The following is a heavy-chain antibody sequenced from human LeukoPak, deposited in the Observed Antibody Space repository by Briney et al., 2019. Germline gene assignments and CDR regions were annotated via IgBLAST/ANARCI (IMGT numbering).Heavy chain of an antibody. CDR2: ISGSGGST. V-gene: IGHV3-23*01. Sequence: PGGSLRLSCAASGFTFSSYAMSWVRQPPAKGLEWVSAISGSGGSTYYADSVKGRFTISRDNSKNTLYLQMNSLRAEDTAVYYCAKDRSVVEIFDYWGQGTLVTVSS. J-gene: IGHJ4*02. CDR3: AKDRSVVEIFDY. CDR1: GFTFSSYA. D-gene: IGHD2-21*01.